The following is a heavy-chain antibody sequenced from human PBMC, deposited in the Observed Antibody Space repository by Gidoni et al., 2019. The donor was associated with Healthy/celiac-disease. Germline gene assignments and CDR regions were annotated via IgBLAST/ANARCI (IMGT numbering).Heavy chain of an antibody. CDR2: ISSSSSYI. CDR3: ASRTTVTTLFRVGRDYYYYGMDV. V-gene: IGHV3-21*01. Sequence: EVQLVESGGGLVKPGGSLRLSCAASGFTFSSYSMNWVRQAPGKGLEWVSSISSSSSYIYYADSVKGRFTISRDNAKNSLYLQMNSLRAEDTAVYYCASRTTVTTLFRVGRDYYYYGMDVWGQGTTVTVSS. J-gene: IGHJ6*02. D-gene: IGHD4-17*01. CDR1: GFTFSSYS.